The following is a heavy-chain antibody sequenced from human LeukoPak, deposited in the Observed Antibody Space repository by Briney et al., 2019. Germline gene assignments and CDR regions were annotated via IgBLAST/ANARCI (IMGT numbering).Heavy chain of an antibody. J-gene: IGHJ4*02. Sequence: PGGSLRLSCAASGFTFSSYSMNWVRQAPGKGLEWVSSISSSSSYIYYADSVKGRFTISRDNAKKTLYLQMNSLRADDTAIYYCARVGGMAQTYTPLFDYWGQGTLVPVSS. V-gene: IGHV3-21*01. CDR1: GFTFSSYS. CDR3: ARVGGMAQTYTPLFDY. D-gene: IGHD3-16*01. CDR2: ISSSSSYI.